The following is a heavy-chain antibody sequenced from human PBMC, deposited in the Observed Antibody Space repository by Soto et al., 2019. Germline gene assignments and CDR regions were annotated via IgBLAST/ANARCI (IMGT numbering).Heavy chain of an antibody. CDR3: ARVMYYYDSSGYFPYFDY. CDR2: INPNSGGT. D-gene: IGHD3-22*01. J-gene: IGHJ4*02. CDR1: GYTFTGYY. V-gene: IGHV1-2*02. Sequence: GASVKVSCKASGYTFTGYYMHWVRQAPGQGLEWMGWINPNSGGTNYAQKFQGRVTMTRDTSISTAYMELSRLRSDDTAVYYCARVMYYYDSSGYFPYFDYWGQGTLVTFYS.